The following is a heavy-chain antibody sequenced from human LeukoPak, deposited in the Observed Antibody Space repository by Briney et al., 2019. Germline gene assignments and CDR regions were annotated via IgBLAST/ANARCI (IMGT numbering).Heavy chain of an antibody. J-gene: IGHJ3*02. CDR3: ATWGLHFDI. D-gene: IGHD3-16*01. V-gene: IGHV1-2*06. Sequence: ASVKVSCKASGYTFTDHYMHWVRQAPGRGLEWMGRINPYTGGANYEQKFQGRVTMTRDTSINTAYMELSRLTSDDTAVYFCATWGLHFDIWGQGTMVTVAS. CDR1: GYTFTDHY. CDR2: INPYTGGA.